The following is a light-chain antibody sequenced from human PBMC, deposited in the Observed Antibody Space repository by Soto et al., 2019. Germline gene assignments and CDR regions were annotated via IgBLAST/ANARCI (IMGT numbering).Light chain of an antibody. V-gene: IGKV1-5*01. Sequence: DIPMTQAPSTISASVGDRVTITCRASQSINAWLAWYQQKPGKAPKLLIYDVSILDSGVPSRFSGSASGTEFTLTISSLESDDFATYYCQQYHRYSTFGQGTRVDIK. CDR1: QSINAW. CDR2: DVS. CDR3: QQYHRYST. J-gene: IGKJ1*01.